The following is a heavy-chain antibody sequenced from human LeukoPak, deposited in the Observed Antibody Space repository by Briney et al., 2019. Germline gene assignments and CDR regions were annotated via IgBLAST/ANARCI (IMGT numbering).Heavy chain of an antibody. CDR3: ARRSLAEEMATN. J-gene: IGHJ4*02. CDR1: GYTFTSYG. V-gene: IGHV1-18*01. Sequence: ASVKVSCKASGYTFTSYGISWVRQAPGQGLEWMGWINGYNGNTNYAQKLQGRVTMTTDTSTSTAYMELRSLRSDDTAVYYCARRSLAEEMATNWGQGTLVTVSS. CDR2: INGYNGNT. D-gene: IGHD5-24*01.